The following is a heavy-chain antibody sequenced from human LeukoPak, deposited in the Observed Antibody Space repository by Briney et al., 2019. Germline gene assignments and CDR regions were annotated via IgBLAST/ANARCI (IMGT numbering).Heavy chain of an antibody. Sequence: GGSLRLSCAASGFTFSNAWMSWVRQAPGKGLEWVGRIKSKTDGGTTDYAAPVKGRFTISRDDSKNTPYLQMNSLKTEDTAVYYCTTAGAPIGYDSPDYWGQGTLVTVSS. V-gene: IGHV3-15*01. CDR3: TTAGAPIGYDSPDY. CDR2: IKSKTDGGTT. D-gene: IGHD3-22*01. J-gene: IGHJ4*02. CDR1: GFTFSNAW.